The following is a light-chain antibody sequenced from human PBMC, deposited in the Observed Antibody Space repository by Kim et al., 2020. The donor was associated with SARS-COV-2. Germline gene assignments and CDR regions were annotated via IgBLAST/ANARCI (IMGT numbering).Light chain of an antibody. J-gene: IGLJ3*02. CDR3: SSYTSSSTWV. CDR1: SSDVGGYNY. V-gene: IGLV2-14*03. CDR2: DVS. Sequence: GQSITISRTGTSSDVGGYNYVSWYQQHPGKAPKLMIYDVSNRPSGVSNRFSGSKSGNTASLTISGLQAEDGADYYCSSYTSSSTWVFGGGTKLTVL.